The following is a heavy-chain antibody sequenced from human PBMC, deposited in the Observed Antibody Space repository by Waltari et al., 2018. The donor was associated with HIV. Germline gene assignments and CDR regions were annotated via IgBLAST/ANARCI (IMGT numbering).Heavy chain of an antibody. CDR2: INPNSGGT. D-gene: IGHD3-10*01. CDR1: GSTFTGYY. V-gene: IGHV1-2*02. Sequence: QVQLVQPGAEVTKPGASVKVSCKASGSTFTGYYMHWARPAPGQGLEWMGWINPNSGGTNNAQKFQGRVTMTRDTSISTAYMELGRLRSDDTAVYYCARGPPYYYGLGSPGGGWFDPWGQGTLVTVSS. CDR3: ARGPPYYYGLGSPGGGWFDP. J-gene: IGHJ5*02.